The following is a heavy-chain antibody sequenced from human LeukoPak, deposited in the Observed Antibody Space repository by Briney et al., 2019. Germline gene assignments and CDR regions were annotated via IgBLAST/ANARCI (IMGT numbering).Heavy chain of an antibody. V-gene: IGHV1-69*13. D-gene: IGHD3-22*01. CDR2: IIPIFGTA. J-gene: IGHJ4*02. CDR3: ARVASHYDSSGFFDY. Sequence: GASVNVSCKASGGTFSSYAISWVRQAPGQGLEWMGVIIPIFGTANYAQKFQGRVTITADESTSTAYMELSSLRSEDTAVYYCARVASHYDSSGFFDYWGQGTLVTVSS. CDR1: GGTFSSYA.